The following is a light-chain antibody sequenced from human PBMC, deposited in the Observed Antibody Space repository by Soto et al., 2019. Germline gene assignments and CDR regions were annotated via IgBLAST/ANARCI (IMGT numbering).Light chain of an antibody. Sequence: VMTPSPASLAVFLGERATITCKSSRWVLHSTKSRNYIAWYQQKAGQPPRLLIYWASTRESGVPDRFSGSGSGTDFTLTISSLQAEDVALYYCQQYDSTPRTFGQGTKVDIK. V-gene: IGKV4-1*01. J-gene: IGKJ1*01. CDR3: QQYDSTPRT. CDR1: RWVLHSTKSRNY. CDR2: WAS.